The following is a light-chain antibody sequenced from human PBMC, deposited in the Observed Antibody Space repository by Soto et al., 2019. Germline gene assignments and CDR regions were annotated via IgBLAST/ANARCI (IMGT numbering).Light chain of an antibody. Sequence: DIQMTQSPSSLSVSIGDRVTITCRSSQSISVYINWYQKKSGTPPKLLMYAASNLQSGVPSRFSGRGSGTDFTLTISSLQPEDFASYYCQQTYRIPYTFGHGTKVEI. CDR2: AAS. J-gene: IGKJ2*01. CDR3: QQTYRIPYT. V-gene: IGKV1-39*01. CDR1: QSISVY.